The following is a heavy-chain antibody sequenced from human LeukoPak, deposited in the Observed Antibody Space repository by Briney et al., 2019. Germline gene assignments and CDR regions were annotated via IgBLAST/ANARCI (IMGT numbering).Heavy chain of an antibody. J-gene: IGHJ4*02. CDR1: GFTFYDYA. D-gene: IGHD1-26*01. CDR2: ITSSSSYI. Sequence: GSLRLSCAASGFTFYDYAMSWVRQAPGKGLEWVSSITSSSSYIYYADSVKGRFTISRDNAKNSLYLQMNSLRADDTAVYYCTRSPSLGGSYWGFDYWGQGTLVTVSS. CDR3: TRSPSLGGSYWGFDY. V-gene: IGHV3-21*01.